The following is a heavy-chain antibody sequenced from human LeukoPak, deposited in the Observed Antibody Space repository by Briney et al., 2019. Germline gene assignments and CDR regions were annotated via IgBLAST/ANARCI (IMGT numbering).Heavy chain of an antibody. CDR1: GFTFSNYG. CDR2: ITGNGGTT. Sequence: PGGSLRLSCAASGFTFSNYGMNWVRQAPGKGLEWVSGITGNGGTTYYADSVKGRFTISRDNSKNTLYLQMNSLRAEDTAVYYCAKDYSSSPYYYYYMDVWGKGTTVTISS. V-gene: IGHV3-23*01. CDR3: AKDYSSSPYYYYYMDV. J-gene: IGHJ6*03. D-gene: IGHD6-13*01.